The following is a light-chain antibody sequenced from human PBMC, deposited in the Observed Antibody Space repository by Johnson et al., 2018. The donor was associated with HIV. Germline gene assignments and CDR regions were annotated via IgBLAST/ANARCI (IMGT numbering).Light chain of an antibody. CDR2: DNH. Sequence: QSVLTQPPSVSAAPGQKVTISCSGSSSNIGSNFVSWYQQLPGTAPKLLIYDNHKRPSGIPDLFSGSKSGTSATLGITGLQTGDEADYYCGTWDSSLSAYVFGTGTKVTVL. CDR3: GTWDSSLSAYV. J-gene: IGLJ1*01. CDR1: SSNIGSNF. V-gene: IGLV1-51*01.